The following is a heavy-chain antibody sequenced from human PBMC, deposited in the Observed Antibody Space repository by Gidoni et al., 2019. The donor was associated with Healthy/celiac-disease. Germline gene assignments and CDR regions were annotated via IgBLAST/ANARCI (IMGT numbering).Heavy chain of an antibody. Sequence: QVQLVQSGAEVKKPGSSVKVSCKASGGTFSSYAISWVRQAPGQGLEWMGGIIPIFGTANYAQKFQGRVTITADESTSTAYMELSSLRSEDTAVYYCARWYDFWSGYSYDYYYYGMDVWGQGTTVTVSS. V-gene: IGHV1-69*01. CDR3: ARWYDFWSGYSYDYYYYGMDV. J-gene: IGHJ6*02. CDR2: IIPIFGTA. CDR1: GGTFSSYA. D-gene: IGHD3-3*01.